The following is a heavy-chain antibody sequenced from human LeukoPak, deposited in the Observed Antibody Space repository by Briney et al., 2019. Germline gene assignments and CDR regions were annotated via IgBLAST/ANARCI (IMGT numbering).Heavy chain of an antibody. CDR2: MNPNSGNT. CDR1: GYTFTSYD. J-gene: IGHJ5*02. V-gene: IGHV1-8*01. CDR3: ARAYSSGWSPRGFDP. Sequence: ASVKVSCKASGYTFTSYDINWVRQATGQGFEWMGWMNPNSGNTGYAQKFQGRVTMTRNTSISTAYMELSSLRSEDTAVYYCARAYSSGWSPRGFDPWGQGTLVTVSS. D-gene: IGHD6-19*01.